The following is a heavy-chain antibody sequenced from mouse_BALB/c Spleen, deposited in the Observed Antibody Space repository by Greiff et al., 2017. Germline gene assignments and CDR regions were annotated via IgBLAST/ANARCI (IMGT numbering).Heavy chain of an antibody. CDR3: ARGGLRGLYWYFDV. J-gene: IGHJ1*01. Sequence: EVNVVESGGGLVQPGGSRKLSCAASGFTFSSFGMHWVRQAPEKGLEWVAYISSGSSTIYYADTVKGRFTISRDNPKNTLFLQMTSLRSEDTAMYYCARGGLRGLYWYFDVWGAGTTVTVSS. CDR2: ISSGSSTI. D-gene: IGHD2-2*01. V-gene: IGHV5-17*02. CDR1: GFTFSSFG.